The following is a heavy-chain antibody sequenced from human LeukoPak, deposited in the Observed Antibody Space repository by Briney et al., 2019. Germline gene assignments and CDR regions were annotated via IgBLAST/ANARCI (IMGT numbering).Heavy chain of an antibody. CDR1: GFTVSSDY. Sequence: GGSLRLSCAASGFTVSSDYISWVRQAPGKGLEWVSVIYSGGSTNYADSVRARFTISRDNSKNTVYLQMNSLRVEDTAVYHCARATLDNWGQGTLVTVSS. CDR2: IYSGGST. J-gene: IGHJ4*02. V-gene: IGHV3-53*01. CDR3: ARATLDN.